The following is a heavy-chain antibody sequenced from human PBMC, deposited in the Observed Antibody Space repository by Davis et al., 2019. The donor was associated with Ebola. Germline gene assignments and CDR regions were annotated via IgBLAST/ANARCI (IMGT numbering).Heavy chain of an antibody. CDR3: AREDYGGNAFDP. CDR1: GGSISSYY. Sequence: SETLFLTCTVSGGSISSYYWSWIRQPPGKGLEWIGYIYYSGSTNYNPSLKSRVTISVDTSKNQFSLKLSSVTAADTAVYYCAREDYGGNAFDPWGQGTLVTVSS. J-gene: IGHJ5*02. CDR2: IYYSGST. V-gene: IGHV4-59*01. D-gene: IGHD4-23*01.